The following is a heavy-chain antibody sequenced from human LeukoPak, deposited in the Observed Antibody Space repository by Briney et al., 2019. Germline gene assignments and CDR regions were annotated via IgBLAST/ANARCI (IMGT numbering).Heavy chain of an antibody. D-gene: IGHD3-22*01. CDR3: ARDPYYYDSSGPPGPPDY. Sequence: RGASVKVSCKASGYTFTGYYMHWVRQAPGQGLEWMGWINPNSGGTNYAQKFQGRVTMTRDTSISTAYMELSRLRSDDTAVYYCARDPYYYDSSGPPGPPDYWGQGTLVTVSS. V-gene: IGHV1-2*02. J-gene: IGHJ4*02. CDR2: INPNSGGT. CDR1: GYTFTGYY.